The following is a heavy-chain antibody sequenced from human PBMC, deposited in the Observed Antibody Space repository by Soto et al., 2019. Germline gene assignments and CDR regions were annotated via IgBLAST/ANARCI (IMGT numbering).Heavy chain of an antibody. CDR3: ASSGSGSYEERGMDV. CDR1: GGTFSSYA. Sequence: PVKVSCKAPGGTFSSYAISWVRQAPGQGLEWMGGIIPIFGTANYAQKFQGRVTITADESTSTAYMELSSLRSEDTAVYYCASSGSGSYEERGMDVWGQGITVTVSS. D-gene: IGHD3-10*01. CDR2: IIPIFGTA. V-gene: IGHV1-69*13. J-gene: IGHJ6*02.